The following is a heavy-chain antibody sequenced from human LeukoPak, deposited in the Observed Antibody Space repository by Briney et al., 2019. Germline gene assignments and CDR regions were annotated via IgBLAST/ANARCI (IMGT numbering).Heavy chain of an antibody. D-gene: IGHD3-22*01. CDR1: GYTLTGLF. CDR3: ATQTDSRGYTY. V-gene: IGHV1-24*01. Sequence: ASVKVSCKVSGYTLTGLFVHWVRQTPGKGLEWMGSFDSEEGEALYAQKFQGRVTMTEDTSTDTAYMELSTLRSEDTAVYYCATQTDSRGYTYWGQGTQVAVTS. J-gene: IGHJ4*02. CDR2: FDSEEGEA.